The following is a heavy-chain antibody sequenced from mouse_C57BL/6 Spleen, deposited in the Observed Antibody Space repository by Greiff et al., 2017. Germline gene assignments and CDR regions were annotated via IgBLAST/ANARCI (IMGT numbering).Heavy chain of an antibody. CDR2: INPGSGGT. D-gene: IGHD1-1*01. CDR1: GYAFTNYL. CDR3: AREGGSSYVRYCDV. Sequence: QVQLQQSGAELVRPGTSVKVSCKASGYAFTNYLIEWVKQRPGQGLEWIGVINPGSGGTNYNEKFKGKATLTADKSSSTAYMQLSSLTSEDSAVYFCAREGGSSYVRYCDVWGTGTTVTVSS. J-gene: IGHJ1*03. V-gene: IGHV1-54*01.